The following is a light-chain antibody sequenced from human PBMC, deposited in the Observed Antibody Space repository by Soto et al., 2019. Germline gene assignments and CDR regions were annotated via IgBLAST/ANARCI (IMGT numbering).Light chain of an antibody. V-gene: IGKV1-39*01. CDR3: QQSYSTPWT. Sequence: DIQVTQSPSPLSASVGDRVTITCRASQSISSYLNWYQQKPGKAPKLLIYAASSLQSGVPSRFSGSGSGTDFTLTISSLQHEDFATYYCQQSYSTPWTFGQGTKVDI. J-gene: IGKJ1*01. CDR1: QSISSY. CDR2: AAS.